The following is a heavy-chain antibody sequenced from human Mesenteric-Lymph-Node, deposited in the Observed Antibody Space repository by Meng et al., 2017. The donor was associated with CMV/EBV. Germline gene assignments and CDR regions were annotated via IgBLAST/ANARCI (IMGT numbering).Heavy chain of an antibody. CDR2: ISWDGGST. Sequence: GGSLRLSCAASGFTFDDYTMHWVRQALGKGLEWVSLISWDGGSTYYADSVKGRFTISRDNSKNSLYLQMNSLRTEDTALYYCAKDIRGDGFDYWGQGTLVTVSS. CDR3: AKDIRGDGFDY. J-gene: IGHJ4*02. CDR1: GFTFDDYT. D-gene: IGHD3-16*01. V-gene: IGHV3-43*01.